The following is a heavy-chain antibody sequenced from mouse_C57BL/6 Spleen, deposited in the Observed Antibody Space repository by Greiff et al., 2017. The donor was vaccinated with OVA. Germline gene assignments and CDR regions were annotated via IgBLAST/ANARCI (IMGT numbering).Heavy chain of an antibody. J-gene: IGHJ2*01. Sequence: QVQLQQSGAELVKPGASVKISCKASGYAFSSYWMNWVKQRPGKGLEWIGQIYPGDGDTNYNGKVKGKATLTADKSSSTAYMQLSSLTSEDSAVYVCARSGYSKGGYFDYWGQGTTLTVSS. CDR1: GYAFSSYW. CDR2: IYPGDGDT. CDR3: ARSGYSKGGYFDY. V-gene: IGHV1-80*01. D-gene: IGHD2-5*01.